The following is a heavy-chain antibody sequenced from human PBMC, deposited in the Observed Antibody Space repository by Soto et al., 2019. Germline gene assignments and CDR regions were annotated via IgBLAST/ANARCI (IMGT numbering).Heavy chain of an antibody. Sequence: QVQLVQSGAEVKKPGASVKVSCKASGYTFTSYGISWVRQAPGQGLEWMGGISAYNGNTNYAQKLQGRVNMTTDTSTSPAYMELRSLRSDDTAVYYCARVPAEKTWIQLWPRPYYYYGMDVWGQGTTVTVSS. D-gene: IGHD5-18*01. J-gene: IGHJ6*02. CDR2: ISAYNGNT. CDR1: GYTFTSYG. V-gene: IGHV1-18*04. CDR3: ARVPAEKTWIQLWPRPYYYYGMDV.